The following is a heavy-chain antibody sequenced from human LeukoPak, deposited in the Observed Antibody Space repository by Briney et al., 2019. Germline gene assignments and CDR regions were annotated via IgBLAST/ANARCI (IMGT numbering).Heavy chain of an antibody. J-gene: IGHJ6*03. V-gene: IGHV3-21*01. D-gene: IGHD2-15*01. CDR2: ISSRSDYK. Sequence: GGSLRLSCAAAGFSFSSYSMNWVRQAPGKGLEWVSSISSRSDYKYYADSVKGRFTISRDNAKNSLYLQMNSLRGEDTAVYYCARVLRYCSGGNCYSGGLGYMDVWGKGTTVTISS. CDR1: GFSFSSYS. CDR3: ARVLRYCSGGNCYSGGLGYMDV.